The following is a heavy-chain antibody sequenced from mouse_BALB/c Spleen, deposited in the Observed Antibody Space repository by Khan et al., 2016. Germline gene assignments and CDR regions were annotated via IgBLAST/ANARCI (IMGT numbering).Heavy chain of an antibody. J-gene: IGHJ2*01. CDR3: ARGDY. CDR1: GFTFSRFG. Sequence: EVELVESGGGLVQPGGSRKLSCAATGFTFSRFGMHWVRQAPEKGLEWVAYISSGSSTIYYADTLKGRFTISRDNPKNALFLQMTSLRYEDTGMYYCARGDYWGQGTTLTVSS. V-gene: IGHV5-17*02. CDR2: ISSGSSTI.